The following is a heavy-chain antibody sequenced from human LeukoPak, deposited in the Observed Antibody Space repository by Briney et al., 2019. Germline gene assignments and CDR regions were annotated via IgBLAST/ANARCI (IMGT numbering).Heavy chain of an antibody. J-gene: IGHJ5*02. CDR1: GGSISSGDYY. D-gene: IGHD1-7*01. V-gene: IGHV4-30-4*08. Sequence: SQTLSLTCTVSGGSISSGDYYWSWIRQPPGKGLEWIGYIYYSGSTYYNPSLKSRVTISVDTSKNQFSLKLSSVAAADTAVYYCARDVRNWNYGRFDPWGQGTLVTVSS. CDR3: ARDVRNWNYGRFDP. CDR2: IYYSGST.